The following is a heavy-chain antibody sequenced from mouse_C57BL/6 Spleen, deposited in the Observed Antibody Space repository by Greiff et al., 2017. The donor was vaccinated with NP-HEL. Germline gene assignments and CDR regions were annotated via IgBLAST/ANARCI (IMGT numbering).Heavy chain of an antibody. CDR2: IDPNSGGT. Sequence: QVHVKQPGAELVKPGASVKLSCKASGYTFTSYWMHWVKQRPGRGLEWIGRIDPNSGGTKYNEKFKSKATLTVDKPSSTAYMQLSSLTSEDSAVYYCARSFTTVVAKYAMDYWGQGTSVTVSS. J-gene: IGHJ4*01. CDR3: ARSFTTVVAKYAMDY. CDR1: GYTFTSYW. V-gene: IGHV1-72*01. D-gene: IGHD1-1*01.